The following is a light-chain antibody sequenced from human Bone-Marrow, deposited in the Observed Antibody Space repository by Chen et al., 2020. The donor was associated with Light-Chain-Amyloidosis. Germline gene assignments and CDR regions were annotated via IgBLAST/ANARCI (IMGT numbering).Light chain of an antibody. CDR3: QQYGTSPLT. CDR1: QTISSNY. Sequence: EIVLTQSPGTLSLSPGEGANLSCRASQTISSNYLTWYQQKFGQAPRLLIYGSSSRATGIPDRFPGSGSGTDFTLTISRLEPEDFAMYYCQQYGTSPLTFGGGTKVELK. J-gene: IGKJ4*01. V-gene: IGKV3-20*01. CDR2: GSS.